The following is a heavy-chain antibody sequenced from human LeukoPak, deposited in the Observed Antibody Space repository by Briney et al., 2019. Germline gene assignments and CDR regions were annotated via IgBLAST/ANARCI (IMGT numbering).Heavy chain of an antibody. CDR1: GFTFSSYA. J-gene: IGHJ4*02. CDR3: ARGGAIVLMVYAILGND. CDR2: ISYDGSNK. Sequence: VGSLRLSCAASGFTFSSYAMHWVRQAPGKGLEWVAVISYDGSNKYYADSVKGRFTISRDNSKNTLYLQMNSLRAEDTAVYYCARGGAIVLMVYAILGNDWGQGTLVTVSS. D-gene: IGHD2-8*01. V-gene: IGHV3-30-3*01.